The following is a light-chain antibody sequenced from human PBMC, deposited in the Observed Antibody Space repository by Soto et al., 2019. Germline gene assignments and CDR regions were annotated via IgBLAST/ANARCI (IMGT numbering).Light chain of an antibody. V-gene: IGKV3-20*01. CDR3: QQYVASPYT. Sequence: DIVLTQSPGTLSLSPGERATLSCGASQSINSRSLAWYQQKPGQAPKLLIYDASSRATGIPDRFSASGSGTDFTLTISSLEPEDFAVYYCQQYVASPYTFGQGTKGESK. CDR1: QSINSRS. CDR2: DAS. J-gene: IGKJ2*01.